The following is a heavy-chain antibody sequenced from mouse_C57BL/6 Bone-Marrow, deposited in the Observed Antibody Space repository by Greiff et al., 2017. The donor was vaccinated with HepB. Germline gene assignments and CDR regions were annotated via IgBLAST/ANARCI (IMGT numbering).Heavy chain of an antibody. D-gene: IGHD2-2*01. CDR1: GYTFTSYW. CDR2: IDPSDSYT. J-gene: IGHJ3*01. Sequence: QVQLQQPGAELVKPGASVKLSCKASGYTFTSYWMQWVKQRPGQGLEWIGEIDPSDSYTNYNPKFKGKATLTVDTSSSTAYMQLSSLTSEDSAVYYCAGMVTTDGLWFAYWGQGTLVTVSA. V-gene: IGHV1-50*01. CDR3: AGMVTTDGLWFAY.